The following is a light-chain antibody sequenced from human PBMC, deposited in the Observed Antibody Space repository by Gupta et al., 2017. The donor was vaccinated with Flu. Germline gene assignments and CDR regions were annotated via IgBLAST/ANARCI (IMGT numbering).Light chain of an antibody. CDR3: QKYDTDPLT. V-gene: IGKV1-27*01. Sequence: DRVTIPCRASQDINNYLAWYQQRPGKAPKVLMYGASILQSGVPSRFSGRGSGTDFTLTISSLQPEDVATYYCQKYDTDPLTFGQGTKVEVK. CDR1: QDINNY. J-gene: IGKJ1*01. CDR2: GAS.